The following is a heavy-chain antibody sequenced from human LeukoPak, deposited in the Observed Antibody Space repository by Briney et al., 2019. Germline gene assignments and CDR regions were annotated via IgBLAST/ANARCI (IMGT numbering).Heavy chain of an antibody. J-gene: IGHJ4*02. CDR2: ISYDGNNR. Sequence: TGGFLRLSCAASGFTFNTYTMHWVRQAPGKGLEWVALISYDGNNRSYADSVKGRFTISRDNSENTLYLQMNSLRAEDTAVYYCAKEALPSFRGVYSSSWYGGPPSFDYWGQGTLVTVSS. V-gene: IGHV3-30-3*01. CDR1: GFTFNTYT. D-gene: IGHD6-13*01. CDR3: AKEALPSFRGVYSSSWYGGPPSFDY.